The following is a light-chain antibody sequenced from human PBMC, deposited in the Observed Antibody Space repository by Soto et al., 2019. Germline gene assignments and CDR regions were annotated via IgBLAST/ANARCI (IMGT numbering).Light chain of an antibody. CDR1: QGIRNA. CDR2: AAS. Sequence: DIQMTQSPSSLSASVGDRVTITCRASQGIRNALVWYQQKPGKAPKRLIYAASSLQSGVPSRFSGTGSGTEFTLTINSLQPEDFATYYDLQHNSLPLTFGQGTKLEIK. J-gene: IGKJ2*01. V-gene: IGKV1-17*01. CDR3: LQHNSLPLT.